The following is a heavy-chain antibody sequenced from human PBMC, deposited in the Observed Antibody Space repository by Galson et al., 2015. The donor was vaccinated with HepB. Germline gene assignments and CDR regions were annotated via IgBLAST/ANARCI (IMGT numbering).Heavy chain of an antibody. V-gene: IGHV3-23*01. CDR3: AKAELYSSSWYVRAEYFQH. CDR1: GFTFSSYA. D-gene: IGHD6-13*01. CDR2: ISGSGGST. Sequence: SLRLSCAASGFTFSSYAMSWVRQTPGKGLEWVSAISGSGGSTYYADSVKGRFTISRDNSKNTLYLQMNSLRAEDTAVYYCAKAELYSSSWYVRAEYFQHWGQGTLVTVSS. J-gene: IGHJ1*01.